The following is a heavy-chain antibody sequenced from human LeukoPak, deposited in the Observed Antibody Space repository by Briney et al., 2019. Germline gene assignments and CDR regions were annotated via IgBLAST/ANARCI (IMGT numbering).Heavy chain of an antibody. D-gene: IGHD3-10*01. Sequence: GGSLRLSCAASGFTFSRFAMNWVRQAPGKGLEWVATIIDNGDRTYYADSVRGRFTLSRDNSSNTLSLQMNSLRAEDTATYYCSKGITLVRGFTDFDYWGQGTLVTVSS. CDR3: SKGITLVRGFTDFDY. J-gene: IGHJ4*02. V-gene: IGHV3-23*01. CDR1: GFTFSRFA. CDR2: IIDNGDRT.